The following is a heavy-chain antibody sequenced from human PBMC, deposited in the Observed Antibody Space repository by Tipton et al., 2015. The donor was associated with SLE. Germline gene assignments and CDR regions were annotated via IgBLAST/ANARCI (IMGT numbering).Heavy chain of an antibody. CDR3: ARGRIAVAGNHFDY. Sequence: LRFSCTVSGGSISSGSYYWSWIRQPAGKGLEWIGRIYTSGSTNYNPSLKSRVTISVDTSKNQFSLKLSSVTAADTAVYYCARGRIAVAGNHFDYWGQGTLVTVSS. V-gene: IGHV4-61*02. CDR1: GGSISSGSYY. CDR2: IYTSGST. J-gene: IGHJ4*02. D-gene: IGHD6-19*01.